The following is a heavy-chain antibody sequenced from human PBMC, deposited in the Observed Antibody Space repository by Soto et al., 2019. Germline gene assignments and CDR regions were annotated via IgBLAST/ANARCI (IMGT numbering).Heavy chain of an antibody. CDR1: GGSIRSGGYY. CDR2: ISYSGTT. Sequence: QVQLQESGPGLVKPSETLSLTCTVSGGSIRSGGYYWTWIRQHPGKGLEWIGYISYSGTTSYNPSLKSRLTISIATQNQFSLKLRSVTAAATATYYCARQFCGGDCLPPLNLGQGTLVTVSS. J-gene: IGHJ4*02. D-gene: IGHD2-21*02. CDR3: ARQFCGGDCLPPLN. V-gene: IGHV4-31*03.